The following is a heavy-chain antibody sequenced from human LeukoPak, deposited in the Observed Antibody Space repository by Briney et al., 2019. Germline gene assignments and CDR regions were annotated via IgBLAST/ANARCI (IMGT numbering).Heavy chain of an antibody. D-gene: IGHD4-17*01. J-gene: IGHJ4*02. CDR1: GFTFSSYW. Sequence: GGSLRLSCAASGFTFSSYWMSWVRQAPGKGLEWVANIKQDGSEKYYVDSVKGRFTISRDNAKNSLYLQMNSLRAEDTAVYYCARDSQVDYGDYPHFDYWGQGTLVTVSS. V-gene: IGHV3-7*01. CDR3: ARDSQVDYGDYPHFDY. CDR2: IKQDGSEK.